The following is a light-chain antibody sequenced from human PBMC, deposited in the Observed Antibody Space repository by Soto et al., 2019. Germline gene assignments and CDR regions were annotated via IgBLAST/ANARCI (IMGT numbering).Light chain of an antibody. CDR2: SNS. Sequence: QSVLTQPPSASGTPGQRVTISCSGSSSNIGGNTVNWYQKVPGAAPKLIIFSNSQRPSGVPDRYSGSKSGTSASLAIGGLQSEDEADYYCLTWHDSLNGPLFGGGTKVTVL. J-gene: IGLJ2*01. CDR3: LTWHDSLNGPL. CDR1: SSNIGGNT. V-gene: IGLV1-44*01.